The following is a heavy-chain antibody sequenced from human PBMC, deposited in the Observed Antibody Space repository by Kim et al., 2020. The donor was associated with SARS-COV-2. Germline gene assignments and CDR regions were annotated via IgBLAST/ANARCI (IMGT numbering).Heavy chain of an antibody. D-gene: IGHD6-13*01. CDR3: ARGFISSWYLDY. V-gene: IGHV3-48*02. CDR1: GFTFSTYS. J-gene: IGHJ4*02. CDR2: ISGSTTTI. Sequence: GGSLRHSCEGSGFTFSTYSMSWVRQAPGKGLEWVSYISGSTTTIYYADSVKGRFTISRDNAKNSLFLQMNNLRDEDTAVYYCARGFISSWYLDYWGQGTLVAVSS.